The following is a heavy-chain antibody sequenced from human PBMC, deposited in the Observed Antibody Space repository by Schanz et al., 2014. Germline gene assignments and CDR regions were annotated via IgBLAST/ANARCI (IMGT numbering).Heavy chain of an antibody. Sequence: DVQLLESGGGLVQPGGSLRLSCAASGFTFSIYAMHWVRQVPGKGLVWVSRIKSDGSSTSYADSVKGRFTISRDNAKNTLYLQMNSLRAEDTAVYYCLAPDYGMDVWGQGTTVTVSS. CDR1: GFTFSIYA. CDR3: LAPDYGMDV. J-gene: IGHJ6*02. V-gene: IGHV3-74*02. CDR2: IKSDGSST.